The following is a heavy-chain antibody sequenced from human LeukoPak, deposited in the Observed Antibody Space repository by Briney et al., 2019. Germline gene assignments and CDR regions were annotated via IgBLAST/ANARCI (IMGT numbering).Heavy chain of an antibody. J-gene: IGHJ4*02. Sequence: PGGSLRLSCAASGFTFNNAWMTWVRQAPGKGLEWVGRIKSKTDGGTTDYAAPVKGRFTISRDDSKNTLYLQMNSLETEDTAVYYCSTTPGEELDYWGQGTLVTVSS. CDR1: GFTFNNAW. D-gene: IGHD3-16*01. CDR2: IKSKTDGGTT. V-gene: IGHV3-15*01. CDR3: STTPGEELDY.